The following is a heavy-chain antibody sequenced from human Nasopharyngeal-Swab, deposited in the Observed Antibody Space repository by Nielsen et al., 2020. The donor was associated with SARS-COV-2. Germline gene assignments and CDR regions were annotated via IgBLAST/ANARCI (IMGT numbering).Heavy chain of an antibody. J-gene: IGHJ4*02. CDR3: ARGTQSAFYDYVWGSNPLGGDY. D-gene: IGHD3-16*01. CDR2: INPNSGGT. V-gene: IGHV1-2*02. Sequence: WVRQAPGQGLEWMGWINPNSGGTNYAQKFQGRVTMTRDTSTSTVYMKLSSLRSEDTAVYYCARGTQSAFYDYVWGSNPLGGDYWGQGTLVTVSS.